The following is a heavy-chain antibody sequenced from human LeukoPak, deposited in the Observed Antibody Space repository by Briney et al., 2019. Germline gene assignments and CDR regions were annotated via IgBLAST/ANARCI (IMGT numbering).Heavy chain of an antibody. V-gene: IGHV1-46*01. CDR1: GYTFTSYY. J-gene: IGHJ4*02. D-gene: IGHD6-19*01. CDR3: ARDQDLDIAVAGTFDY. CDR2: INPSGGST. Sequence: ASVNVSCKASGYTFTSYYMHWVRQAPGQGLKWMGIINPSGGSTSYAQKFQGRVTMTRDTSTSTAYMELSSLRSEDTAVYYCARDQDLDIAVAGTFDYWGQGTLVTVSS.